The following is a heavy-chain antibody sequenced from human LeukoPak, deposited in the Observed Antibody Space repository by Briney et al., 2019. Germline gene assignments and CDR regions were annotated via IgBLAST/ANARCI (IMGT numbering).Heavy chain of an antibody. CDR1: GFTVSSNY. D-gene: IGHD3-10*01. Sequence: GGSLRLPCAASGFTVSSNYMSWVRQAPGKGLEWVSIIYTDDSTYYADSVKGRFTISRDNPKNTLYLQMNSLRAEDTAVYYCAKGDGSGTFDYWGQGTLVTVSS. CDR3: AKGDGSGTFDY. J-gene: IGHJ4*02. CDR2: IYTDDST. V-gene: IGHV3-53*01.